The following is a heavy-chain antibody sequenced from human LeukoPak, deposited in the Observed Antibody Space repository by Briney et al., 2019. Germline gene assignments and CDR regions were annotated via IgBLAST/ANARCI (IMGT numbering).Heavy chain of an antibody. Sequence: ASVKVSCKASGYTFTSYYMHWVRQAPGQGLEWMGIINPSGGSTSYAQKFQGRVTMTRDTSTSTVYMELSSLRSEDTAVYYCARSTSPKQWLVPGGYFDYWGKGTLVTVSS. D-gene: IGHD6-19*01. V-gene: IGHV1-46*01. CDR2: INPSGGST. J-gene: IGHJ4*02. CDR3: ARSTSPKQWLVPGGYFDY. CDR1: GYTFTSYY.